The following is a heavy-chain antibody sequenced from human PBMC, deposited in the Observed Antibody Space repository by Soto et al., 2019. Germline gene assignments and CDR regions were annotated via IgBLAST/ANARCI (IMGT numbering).Heavy chain of an antibody. D-gene: IGHD2-8*01. CDR3: ARRVNGYFDY. V-gene: IGHV3-23*03. Sequence: EVQLLEYGGGLVQPGGSLTLSCAASGFTFRDYTMSWVRQAPGKVLECISVILSDYNTYYVDSVRGRFTISRDTSKNTLYLEMNSLGAEDTAVYYCARRVNGYFDYWGQGALVTVSS. CDR1: GFTFRDYT. J-gene: IGHJ4*02. CDR2: ILSDYNT.